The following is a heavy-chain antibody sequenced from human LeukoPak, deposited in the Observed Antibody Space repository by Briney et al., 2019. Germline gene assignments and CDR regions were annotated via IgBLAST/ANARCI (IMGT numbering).Heavy chain of an antibody. CDR2: IIPIFGTA. CDR3: ARSAAADFPNWFDP. V-gene: IGHV1-69*13. Sequence: GASVKVSCKASGGTLSSYAISWVRQAPGQGLEWMGGIIPIFGTANYAQKFQGRVTITADESTSTAYMELSSLRSEDTAVYYCARSAAADFPNWFDPWGQGTLVTVSS. J-gene: IGHJ5*02. CDR1: GGTLSSYA. D-gene: IGHD6-13*01.